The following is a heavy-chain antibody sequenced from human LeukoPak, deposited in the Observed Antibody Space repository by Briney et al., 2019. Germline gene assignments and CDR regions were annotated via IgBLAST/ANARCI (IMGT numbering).Heavy chain of an antibody. CDR2: IWYDGSNK. V-gene: IGHV3-33*01. CDR3: AREQQVQWEPIHWWFDP. Sequence: GRSLRLSCAASGFTFSSYGMHWVRQAPRKGLEWVAVIWYDGSNKYYADSVKGRFTISRDNSKNTLYLQMNSLRAEDTAVYYCAREQQVQWEPIHWWFDPWGQGTLVTVSS. D-gene: IGHD1-26*01. J-gene: IGHJ5*02. CDR1: GFTFSSYG.